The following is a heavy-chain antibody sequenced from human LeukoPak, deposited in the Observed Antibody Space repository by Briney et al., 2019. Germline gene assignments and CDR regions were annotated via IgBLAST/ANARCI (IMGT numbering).Heavy chain of an antibody. CDR3: AREVDTAMVITNDY. CDR2: IKRDGSEK. CDR1: GFTFSSYW. Sequence: GGSLRLSCAASGFTFSSYWMSWVRQAPGKGLEWVANIKRDGSEKYYVDSVKGRFTISRDNAKNSLYLQMNSLRAEDTAVYYCAREVDTAMVITNDYWGQGTLVTVSS. V-gene: IGHV3-7*01. J-gene: IGHJ4*02. D-gene: IGHD5-18*01.